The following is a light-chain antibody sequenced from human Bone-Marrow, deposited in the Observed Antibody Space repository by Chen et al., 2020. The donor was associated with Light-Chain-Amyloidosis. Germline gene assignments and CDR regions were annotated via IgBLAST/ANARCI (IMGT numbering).Light chain of an antibody. CDR3: QSADSSDLGV. CDR2: KDT. V-gene: IGLV3-25*03. J-gene: IGLJ3*02. CDR1: ALPKHY. Sequence: SYELTQPPSVSVSPGQTARITCAGDALPKHYAYWYQQKPGQAPVLVICKDTERPSGIPERFSGSSSGKTGTLPISGVQAEDEADYYCQSADSSDLGVFGGGTKLTVL.